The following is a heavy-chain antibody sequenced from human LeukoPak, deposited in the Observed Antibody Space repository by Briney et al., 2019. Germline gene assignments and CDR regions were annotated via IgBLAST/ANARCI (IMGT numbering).Heavy chain of an antibody. Sequence: GGSLRLSCAASGFTFTSYSMSWVRQAPGKGLEWVSGTSDRGDYTYYADSVEGRFTISRDNSKNTLYLQMNSLRAEDTAVYYCAKRWDYDSSGYLYTFDYWGQGTLVTVSS. V-gene: IGHV3-23*01. J-gene: IGHJ4*02. CDR1: GFTFTSYS. D-gene: IGHD3-22*01. CDR3: AKRWDYDSSGYLYTFDY. CDR2: TSDRGDYT.